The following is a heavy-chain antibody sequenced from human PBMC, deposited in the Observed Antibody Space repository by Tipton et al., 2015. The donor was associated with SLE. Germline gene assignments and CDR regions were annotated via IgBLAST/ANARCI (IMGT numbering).Heavy chain of an antibody. CDR3: AGELLNAFDT. J-gene: IGHJ3*02. Sequence: RSLRLSCAASGFTFSSYAMHWVRQAPGKGLEWVAVISYDGSNKYYADSVKGRFTISRDNSKNTLYLQMNSLRAEDTAVYYCAGELLNAFDTWGQGTMVTVSS. CDR1: GFTFSSYA. D-gene: IGHD1-26*01. V-gene: IGHV3-30*04. CDR2: ISYDGSNK.